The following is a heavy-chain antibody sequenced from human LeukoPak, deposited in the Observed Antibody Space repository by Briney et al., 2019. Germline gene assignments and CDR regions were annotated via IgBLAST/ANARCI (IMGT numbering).Heavy chain of an antibody. CDR3: ASEIAMTGYFDY. D-gene: IGHD6-19*01. V-gene: IGHV1-46*01. CDR1: GYTFSNHY. Sequence: ASVRVSCKASGYTFSNHYLHWVRQAPGQGLEWMGVISPSGDSTTYAQKFQGRVTMTRDTSTNIVYMELSSLRSEDTAVYYCASEIAMTGYFDYWGQGTLVTVSS. CDR2: ISPSGDST. J-gene: IGHJ4*02.